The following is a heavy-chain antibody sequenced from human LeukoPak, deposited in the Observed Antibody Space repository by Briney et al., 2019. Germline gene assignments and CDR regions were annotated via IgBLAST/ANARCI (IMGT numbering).Heavy chain of an antibody. CDR1: RFTFSIFA. CDR3: ARDRTGWYSSSWYYYYYYMDV. V-gene: IGHV3-7*01. CDR2: IKQDGSEK. D-gene: IGHD6-13*01. Sequence: PGGSLRLSCAASRFTFSIFAMNWVRQAPGKGLEWVANIKQDGSEKYYVDSVKGRFTISRDNAKNSLYLQMNSLRAEDTAVYYCARDRTGWYSSSWYYYYYYMDVWGKGTTVTISS. J-gene: IGHJ6*03.